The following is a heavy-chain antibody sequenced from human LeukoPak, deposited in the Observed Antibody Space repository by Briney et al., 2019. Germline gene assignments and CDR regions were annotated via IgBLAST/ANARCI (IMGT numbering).Heavy chain of an antibody. D-gene: IGHD3-10*01. V-gene: IGHV3-74*01. CDR2: INNDGSTT. J-gene: IGHJ4*02. CDR1: GFTFSIYW. CDR3: ARHYYYASGSYQDY. Sequence: GGSLRLSCEASGFTFSIYWMYWVRQVPGKGLVWVSRINNDGSTTSYADSVKGRFTISRDNAKNTVYLQMNSLRAEDTAVYYCARHYYYASGSYQDYWGQGTLVTVSS.